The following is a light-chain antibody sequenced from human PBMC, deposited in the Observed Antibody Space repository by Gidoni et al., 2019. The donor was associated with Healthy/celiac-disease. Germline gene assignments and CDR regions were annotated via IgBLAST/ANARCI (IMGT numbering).Light chain of an antibody. J-gene: IGLJ3*02. CDR2: GNS. V-gene: IGLV1-40*01. CDR1: SSNIGAGYD. Sequence: SVLTQPPSVSGAPGQRVTISGTGSSSNIGAGYDVHWYQQLPGTAPKLLIYGNSNRPSGVPDRFSGSKSGTSASLAITGLQAEDEADYYCQSYDSSLSGSGVFGGGTKLTVL. CDR3: QSYDSSLSGSGV.